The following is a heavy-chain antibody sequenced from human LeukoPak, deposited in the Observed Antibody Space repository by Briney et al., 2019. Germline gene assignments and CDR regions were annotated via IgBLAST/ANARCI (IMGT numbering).Heavy chain of an antibody. CDR3: ARLVYHFDY. J-gene: IGHJ4*02. D-gene: IGHD1-14*01. CDR1: GGPISSGGYY. CDR2: IYYSGSP. Sequence: SHTLSLICTVSGGPISSGGYYWSWIRQHPGKVLEWIGYIYYSGSPYYNPSLKSRVTISVDTSKNQYSLKLSSVTAADTAVYYCARLVYHFDYWGQGTLVTVSS. V-gene: IGHV4-31*03.